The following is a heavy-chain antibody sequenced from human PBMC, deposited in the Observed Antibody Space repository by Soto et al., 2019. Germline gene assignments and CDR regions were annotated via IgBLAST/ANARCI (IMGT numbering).Heavy chain of an antibody. CDR1: GFTFSDYY. J-gene: IGHJ3*02. Sequence: GGSLRLSCAASGFTFSDYYMSWIRQAPGKGLEWVSYISSSGSTIYYADSVKGRFTISRDNAKNSLYLQMNSLRAEDTAVYYCARDARQPYSSGWYRDAFDIWGQGTMVTVSS. V-gene: IGHV3-11*01. D-gene: IGHD6-19*01. CDR2: ISSSGSTI. CDR3: ARDARQPYSSGWYRDAFDI.